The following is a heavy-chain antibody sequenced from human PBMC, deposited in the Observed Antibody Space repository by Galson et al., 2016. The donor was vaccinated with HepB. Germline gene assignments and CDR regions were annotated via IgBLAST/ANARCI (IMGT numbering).Heavy chain of an antibody. CDR1: GGSISSGGYY. CDR2: IYYSGST. CDR3: ARGRPRRTSGTYYLH. V-gene: IGHV4-31*03. D-gene: IGHD3-10*01. Sequence: TLSLTCTVSGGSISSGGYYWSWIRQHPGKGLEWIGYIYYSGSTTYNPSLKSRVTVSVDTSKDQFSLQLSSVTAADTSVYYCARGRPRRTSGTYYLHWGQGTLVTVSS. J-gene: IGHJ4*02.